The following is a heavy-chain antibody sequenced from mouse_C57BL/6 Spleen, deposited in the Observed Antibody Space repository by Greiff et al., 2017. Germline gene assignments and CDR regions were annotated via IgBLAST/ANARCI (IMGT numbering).Heavy chain of an antibody. J-gene: IGHJ4*01. CDR3: ATQDSSGYDYARDY. D-gene: IGHD3-2*02. CDR2: INPNYGTT. V-gene: IGHV1-39*01. Sequence: VQLQQSGPELVKPGASVKISCKASGYSFTDYNMNWVKQSNGKSLEWIGVINPNYGTTSYNQKFKGKATLTVDQSSSTAYMQLNSLTSEDSAVYYCATQDSSGYDYARDYWGQGTSVTVSS. CDR1: GYSFTDYN.